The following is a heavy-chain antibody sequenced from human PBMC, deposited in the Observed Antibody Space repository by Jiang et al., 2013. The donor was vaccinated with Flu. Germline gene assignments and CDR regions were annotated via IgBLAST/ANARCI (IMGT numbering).Heavy chain of an antibody. CDR3: ARDSGSSGGLDY. CDR1: GFTFSSYG. Sequence: GVVQPGRSLRLSCAASGFTFSSYGMHWVRQAPGKGLEWVAVIWYDGSNKYYADSVKGRFTISRDNSKNTLYLQMNSLRAEDTAVYYCARDSGSSGGLDYWGQGTLVTVSS. J-gene: IGHJ4*02. V-gene: IGHV3-33*08. D-gene: IGHD1-26*01. CDR2: IWYDGSNK.